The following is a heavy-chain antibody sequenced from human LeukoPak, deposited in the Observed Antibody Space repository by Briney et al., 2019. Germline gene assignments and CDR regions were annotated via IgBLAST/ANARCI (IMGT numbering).Heavy chain of an antibody. Sequence: VKVSCKASGGTFSSYAISWLRQAPGQGLEWMGRIIPILGIANYAQKFQGRVTITADKSTSTAYMELSSLRSEDTAVYYCARDESGGGYFDYWGQGTLVTVSS. J-gene: IGHJ4*02. V-gene: IGHV1-69*04. CDR3: ARDESGGGYFDY. D-gene: IGHD3-22*01. CDR2: IIPILGIA. CDR1: GGTFSSYA.